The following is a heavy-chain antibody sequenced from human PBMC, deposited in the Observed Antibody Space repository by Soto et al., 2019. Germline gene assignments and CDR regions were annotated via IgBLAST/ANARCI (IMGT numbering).Heavy chain of an antibody. CDR3: RAGYSSSSAPFDY. Sequence: PGGSLRLSCAASGFTVSSNYMSWARQAPGKGLEWVSVIYSGGSTYYADSVKGRFTISRDDSKNTLYLQMNSLKTEDTAVYYCRAGYSSSSAPFDYWGQGTLVTVSS. V-gene: IGHV3-66*01. CDR1: GFTVSSNY. CDR2: IYSGGST. J-gene: IGHJ4*02. D-gene: IGHD6-13*01.